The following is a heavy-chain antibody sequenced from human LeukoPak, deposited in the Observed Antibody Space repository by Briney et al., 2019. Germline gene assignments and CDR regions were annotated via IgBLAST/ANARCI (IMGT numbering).Heavy chain of an antibody. V-gene: IGHV3-21*01. CDR1: GFTFSRNA. Sequence: GGSLRLSCAASGFTFSRNATNWVRQAPGKRLEWVSFISSSSNYMSYADSVKGRFTISRDNAKNSLYLQMNSLRAEDTAVYYCARPLDSSNNYFGYWGQGTLSPSPQ. CDR3: ARPLDSSNNYFGY. CDR2: ISSSSNYM. J-gene: IGHJ4*02. D-gene: IGHD6-13*01.